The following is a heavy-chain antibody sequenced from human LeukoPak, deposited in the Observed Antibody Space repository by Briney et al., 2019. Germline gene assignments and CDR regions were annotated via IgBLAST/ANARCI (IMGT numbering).Heavy chain of an antibody. D-gene: IGHD6-13*01. CDR2: ISSSSSYI. Sequence: GGSLRLSCAASGFTVSGNYMSWVRQAPGKGLEWVSSISSSSSYIYYADSVKGRFTISRDNAKNSLYLQMNSLRAEDTAVYYCARVGAAAPAGYYFDYWGQGTLVTVSS. CDR3: ARVGAAAPAGYYFDY. CDR1: GFTVSGNY. V-gene: IGHV3-21*01. J-gene: IGHJ4*02.